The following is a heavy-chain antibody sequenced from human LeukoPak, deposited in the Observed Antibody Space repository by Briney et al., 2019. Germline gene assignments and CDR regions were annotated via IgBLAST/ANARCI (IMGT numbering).Heavy chain of an antibody. Sequence: GGSLRLSCAAPGFIFDNYAIHWVRQAPGKGLEWVSFISGDGGSTFYADSVRGRFTISRDNTRKSLSLQMSSLRSEDTALYYCARESETSGWYDYWGQGTLVTVSS. CDR3: ARESETSGWYDY. J-gene: IGHJ4*02. CDR1: GFIFDNYA. D-gene: IGHD6-19*01. V-gene: IGHV3-43*02. CDR2: ISGDGGST.